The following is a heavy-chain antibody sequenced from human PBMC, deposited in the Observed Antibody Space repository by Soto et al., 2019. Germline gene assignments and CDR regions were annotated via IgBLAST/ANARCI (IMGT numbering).Heavy chain of an antibody. Sequence: PGGSLRLSCAASGIIFSSYSMNWVRQAPGKGLEWVSYISSSGSTIYYADSVKGRFTISRDNSTNTLYLQMKSLRAEDTAVYYCAKVIQYYYDSSGPGAFDIWGQGTMVTVSS. CDR1: GIIFSSYS. D-gene: IGHD3-22*01. V-gene: IGHV3-48*01. J-gene: IGHJ3*02. CDR3: AKVIQYYYDSSGPGAFDI. CDR2: ISSSGSTI.